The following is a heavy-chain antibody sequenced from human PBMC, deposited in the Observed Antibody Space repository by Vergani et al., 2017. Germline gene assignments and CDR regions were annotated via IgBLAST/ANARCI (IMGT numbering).Heavy chain of an antibody. D-gene: IGHD3-16*01. J-gene: IGHJ3*02. CDR3: VRDKGDFNAFDI. CDR2: ISAYNGKT. V-gene: IGHV1-18*01. Sequence: QVHLVQSGAEVKKPGASVKVSCKTSGYTFSSYGISWVRQAPGQGLEWMGWISAYNGKTDYAQKVQGRVTITTDTSTSTAYMELRSLGSDDTAVYYCVRDKGDFNAFDIWGQGTMVTVSS. CDR1: GYTFSSYG.